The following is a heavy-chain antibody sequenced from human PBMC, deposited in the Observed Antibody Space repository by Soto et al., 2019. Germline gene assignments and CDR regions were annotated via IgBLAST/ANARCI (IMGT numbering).Heavy chain of an antibody. CDR2: MNPNSGNT. CDR1: GYTFTSYD. V-gene: IGHV1-8*01. Sequence: QVQLVQSGAEVKKPGASVKVSCKASGYTFTSYDINWVRQATGQGLERMGWMNPNSGNTGYAQKFQGRVTMTRNTSISTAYMELSSLRSEDTAVYYCGRGATVYYYMDVWGKGTTVTVSS. CDR3: GRGATVYYYMDV. D-gene: IGHD4-4*01. J-gene: IGHJ6*03.